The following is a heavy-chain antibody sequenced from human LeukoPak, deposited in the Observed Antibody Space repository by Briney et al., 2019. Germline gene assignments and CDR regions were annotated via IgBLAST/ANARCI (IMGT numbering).Heavy chain of an antibody. Sequence: GRSLRLSCAASGFTFSSYGMHWVRQAPGKGLEWVAVIWYDGSNKYYADSVKGRFTISRDNSKDTLYLQMNSLRAEDTAVYYCARSAVAGYFDHWGQGTLVTVSS. D-gene: IGHD6-19*01. CDR3: ARSAVAGYFDH. CDR2: IWYDGSNK. J-gene: IGHJ4*02. V-gene: IGHV3-33*01. CDR1: GFTFSSYG.